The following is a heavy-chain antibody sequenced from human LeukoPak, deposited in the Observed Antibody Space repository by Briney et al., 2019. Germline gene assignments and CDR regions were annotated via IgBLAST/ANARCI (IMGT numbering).Heavy chain of an antibody. CDR3: ARGRVEMATIDFDY. CDR1: GGSISSGSYY. J-gene: IGHJ4*02. Sequence: PSQTLSLTCTVSGGSISSGSYYWSWIRQPAGKGLEWIGRIYTSGSTNYNPSRKSRVTISVDTSKNQFSLKLSSVTAADTAMYYCARGRVEMATIDFDYWGQGTLVTVSS. D-gene: IGHD5-24*01. V-gene: IGHV4-61*02. CDR2: IYTSGST.